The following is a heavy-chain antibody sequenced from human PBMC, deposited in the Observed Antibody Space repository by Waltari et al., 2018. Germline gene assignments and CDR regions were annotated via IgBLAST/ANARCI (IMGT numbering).Heavy chain of an antibody. D-gene: IGHD3-22*01. CDR2: IYLSGST. CDR1: GGSISSSNW. J-gene: IGHJ4*02. Sequence: QVQLQESGPGLVKPSGTLSLTCAVSGGSISSSNWWSWVRQPPGKGLEGIGEIYLSGSTNDNPSLKSRVTISLDKSKNQFSLKLSSVTAADTAVYYCARAYYDSSGYYPFDYWGQGTLVTVSS. CDR3: ARAYYDSSGYYPFDY. V-gene: IGHV4-4*02.